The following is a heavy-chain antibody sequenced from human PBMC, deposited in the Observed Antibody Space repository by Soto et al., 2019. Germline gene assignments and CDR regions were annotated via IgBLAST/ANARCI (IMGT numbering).Heavy chain of an antibody. CDR3: ATHRSGRFLEWLPAGSLGY. D-gene: IGHD3-3*01. J-gene: IGHJ4*02. V-gene: IGHV1-24*01. CDR2: FDPEDGET. CDR1: GYTLTDLS. Sequence: ASEKVSCKVSGYTLTDLSMQWVRQAPGKGLEWMGGFDPEDGETIYAQKFQGRVTMTEDTATDTAYMELSSLRSEDTAVYYCATHRSGRFLEWLPAGSLGYGGQGTLVTLSS.